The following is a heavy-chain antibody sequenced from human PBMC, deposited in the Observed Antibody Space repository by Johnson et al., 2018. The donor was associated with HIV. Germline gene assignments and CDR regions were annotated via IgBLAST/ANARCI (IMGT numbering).Heavy chain of an antibody. V-gene: IGHV3-23*04. D-gene: IGHD1-26*01. CDR1: GFTSSSYA. CDR3: ARVGVGATGLGTGADAFDI. Sequence: EVQLVESGGGVVQPGRSLRLYCAASGFTSSSYAMSWVRQASGKGLEWVSYISSSGSTIYYADSVKGRFTISRDNSKNTVYLQMNSLRAEDTAVYYCARVGVGATGLGTGADAFDIWGQGTMVTVSS. CDR2: ISSSGSTI. J-gene: IGHJ3*02.